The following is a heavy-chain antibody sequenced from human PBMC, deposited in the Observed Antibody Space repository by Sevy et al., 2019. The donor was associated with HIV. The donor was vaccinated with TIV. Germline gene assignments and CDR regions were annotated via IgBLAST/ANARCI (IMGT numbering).Heavy chain of an antibody. Sequence: GGSLRLSCAASRFTFSNFWMTWVRQAPGKGLEWVANIKQDGSEKYYVDSVRGRFTISRDNAKNSLYLQMNGLRAEDTAVYYCARWRTAITAFDIWGQGTMVTVSS. CDR2: IKQDGSEK. CDR1: RFTFSNFW. J-gene: IGHJ3*02. D-gene: IGHD5-18*01. V-gene: IGHV3-7*01. CDR3: ARWRTAITAFDI.